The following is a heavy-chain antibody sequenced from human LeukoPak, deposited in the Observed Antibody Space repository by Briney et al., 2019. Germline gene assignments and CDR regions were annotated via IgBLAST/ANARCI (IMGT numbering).Heavy chain of an antibody. J-gene: IGHJ4*02. V-gene: IGHV3-30*02. Sequence: GGSLRLSCTASGFTFSSYWMSWVRQAPGKGLEWVAFIRYDGINKYYADSVKGRFTISRDNSKNTLYLQMNSLRAEDTAVYYCAKLTGTFDYWGQGTLVTVSS. CDR2: IRYDGINK. CDR3: AKLTGTFDY. CDR1: GFTFSSYW. D-gene: IGHD7-27*01.